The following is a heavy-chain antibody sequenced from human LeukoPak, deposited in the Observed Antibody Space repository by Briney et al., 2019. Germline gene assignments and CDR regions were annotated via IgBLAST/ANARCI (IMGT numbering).Heavy chain of an antibody. V-gene: IGHV1-18*01. D-gene: IGHD2-2*01. J-gene: IGHJ4*01. CDR2: ISADNGNT. Sequence: ASVKVSCKASGYSFSTYGISWVRQAPGQGLEWMGWISADNGNTNYAQKFQGRVTMTTDTSTSTAYMELRSLRSDDTAVYYCARALYHTFDYWGHGTLVTVSS. CDR3: ARALYHTFDY. CDR1: GYSFSTYG.